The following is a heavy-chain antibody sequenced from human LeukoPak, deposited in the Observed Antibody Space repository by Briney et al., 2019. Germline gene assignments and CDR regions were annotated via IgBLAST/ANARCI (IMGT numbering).Heavy chain of an antibody. Sequence: PSETLSLTCTVSGDSIRNYYWSWIRQPAGKGLEWIGRISTNGDTNYNPPLNSRVTMSIDESRNQFSLKLNSVTAADTAVYYCAFSEVGTTKVFDYWGQGLVVTVSS. J-gene: IGHJ4*01. CDR1: GDSIRNYY. CDR3: AFSEVGTTKVFDY. D-gene: IGHD1-26*01. CDR2: ISTNGDT. V-gene: IGHV4-4*07.